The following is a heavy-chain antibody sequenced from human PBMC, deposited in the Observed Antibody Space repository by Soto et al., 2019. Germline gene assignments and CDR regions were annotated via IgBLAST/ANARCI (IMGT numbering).Heavy chain of an antibody. J-gene: IGHJ4*02. CDR3: AKEVEPIGPPRFDD. Sequence: GGSLRLSCAASGFTFSSHAMSWFRQAPGKGLEWVSAITNGDGDTFYVDSVKGRFTISRDNSKNILYLQMNSLRAEDTAVYYCAKEVEPIGPPRFDDCGQGSLVTVAS. CDR1: GFTFSSHA. CDR2: ITNGDGDT. D-gene: IGHD3-16*01. V-gene: IGHV3-23*01.